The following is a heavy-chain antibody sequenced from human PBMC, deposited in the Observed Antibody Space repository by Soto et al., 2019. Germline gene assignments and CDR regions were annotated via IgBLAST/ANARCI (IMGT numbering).Heavy chain of an antibody. Sequence: GASVKVSCKVSGYTLTELSMHWVRQAPGKGLEWMGGFDPEDGETIYAQKFQGRVTMTEDTSTDTAYMELSSLRSEDTAVYYCATPVRGRQPRWFRAFDIWGQGTMVTVSS. V-gene: IGHV1-24*01. CDR3: ATPVRGRQPRWFRAFDI. CDR2: FDPEDGET. CDR1: GYTLTELS. J-gene: IGHJ3*02. D-gene: IGHD3-10*01.